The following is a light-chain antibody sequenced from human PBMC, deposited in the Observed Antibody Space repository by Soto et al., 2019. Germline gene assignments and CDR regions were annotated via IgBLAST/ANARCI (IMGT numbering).Light chain of an antibody. J-gene: IGKJ1*01. CDR3: QQYGSAPQT. V-gene: IGKV3-20*01. CDR2: GAS. CDR1: QSVSSSY. Sequence: IVLTHSPGTLSLSPGERATLSCRAIQSVSSSYLAWYQQKPGQAPRLLIYGASSRATGIPDRFSGSGSGTDFPLTISRLEPEDFEVYYCQQYGSAPQTFGQGTKVDIK.